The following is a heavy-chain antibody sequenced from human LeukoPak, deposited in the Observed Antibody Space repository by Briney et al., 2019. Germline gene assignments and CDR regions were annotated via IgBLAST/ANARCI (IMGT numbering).Heavy chain of an antibody. CDR1: GGSISSGGYY. D-gene: IGHD3-10*01. CDR3: ARELIWFGEFPGYGMDV. CDR2: IYYSGST. J-gene: IGHJ6*04. Sequence: PSETLSLTCTVSGGSISSGGYYWSWIRQHPGKGLEWIGYIYYSGSTYYNPSLKSRVTISVDTSKNQFSLKLSSVTAADTAVYYCARELIWFGEFPGYGMDVWGKGTTVTVSS. V-gene: IGHV4-31*03.